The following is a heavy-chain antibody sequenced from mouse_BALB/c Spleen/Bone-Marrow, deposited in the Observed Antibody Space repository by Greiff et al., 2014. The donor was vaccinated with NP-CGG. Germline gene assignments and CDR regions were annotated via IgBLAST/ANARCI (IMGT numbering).Heavy chain of an antibody. CDR1: GFTFSSYG. CDR2: ISSGGSYT. Sequence: DVKSVESGGDLVKPGGSLKLSCAASGFTFSSYGMSWVRQTPDKRLEWVATISSGGSYTYYPDSVKGRFTISRDNAKNTLYLQMSSLKSEDTAMYYCARQTYYDYDGYFDYWGQGTTLTVSS. J-gene: IGHJ2*01. D-gene: IGHD2-4*01. V-gene: IGHV5-6*02. CDR3: ARQTYYDYDGYFDY.